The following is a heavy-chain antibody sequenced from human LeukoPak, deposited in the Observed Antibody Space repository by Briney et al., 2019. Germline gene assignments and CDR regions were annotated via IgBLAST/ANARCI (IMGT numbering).Heavy chain of an antibody. CDR1: GFTLSRYW. V-gene: IGHV3-74*01. Sequence: GGSLRLSCAASGFTLSRYWMHWVRQAPGKGLVWVSRLNSAVNSTAYADSVRGRFTISRDDAKNTLYLQMNSLRAEDTAVYYCVRDVSSGEFDSWGQGTLVTVSS. CDR2: LNSAVNST. D-gene: IGHD3-10*01. CDR3: VRDVSSGEFDS. J-gene: IGHJ4*02.